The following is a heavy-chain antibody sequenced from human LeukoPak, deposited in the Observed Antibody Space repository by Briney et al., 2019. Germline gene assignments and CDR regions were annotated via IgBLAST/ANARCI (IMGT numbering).Heavy chain of an antibody. CDR3: ASGDYYESSGPYYFDY. J-gene: IGHJ4*02. Sequence: ASVKVSCKASGYTLTGYYMHWVRQAPGQGLEWMGWINPNSGGTNYAQKFQGRVTMTRDTSISAAYMELSRLRSDDTAVYYCASGDYYESSGPYYFDYWGQGTLVTVSS. D-gene: IGHD3-22*01. CDR2: INPNSGGT. V-gene: IGHV1-2*02. CDR1: GYTLTGYY.